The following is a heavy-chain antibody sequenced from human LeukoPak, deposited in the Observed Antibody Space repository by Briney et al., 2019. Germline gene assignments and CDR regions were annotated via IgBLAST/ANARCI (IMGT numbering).Heavy chain of an antibody. V-gene: IGHV1-69*05. CDR1: GGTFSSYA. J-gene: IGHJ4*02. CDR2: IIPIFGTA. D-gene: IGHD3-22*01. CDR3: ARVPPGGGPSGYQYYFDY. Sequence: ASVKVSCKASGGTFSSYAISWVRQAPGQGLEWMGGIIPIFGTANYAQKFQGRVTITTDESTSTAYMELSSLRSEDTAVYYCARVPPGGGPSGYQYYFDYWGQGTLVTVSS.